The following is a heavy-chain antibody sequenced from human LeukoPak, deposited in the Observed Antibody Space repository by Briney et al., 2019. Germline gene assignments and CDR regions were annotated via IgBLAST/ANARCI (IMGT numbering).Heavy chain of an antibody. CDR3: AKGTYYYDSSGYYLDY. J-gene: IGHJ4*02. CDR2: ISWDGGST. Sequence: GGSLRLSCAASGFTVSSNYMSWVRQAPGKGLEWVSLISWDGGSTYYADSVKGRFTISRDNSKNSLYLQMNSLRTEDTALYYCAKGTYYYDSSGYYLDYWGQGTLVTVSS. V-gene: IGHV3-43*01. CDR1: GFTVSSNY. D-gene: IGHD3-22*01.